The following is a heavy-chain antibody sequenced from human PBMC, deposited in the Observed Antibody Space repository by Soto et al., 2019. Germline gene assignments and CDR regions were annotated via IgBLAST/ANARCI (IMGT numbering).Heavy chain of an antibody. D-gene: IGHD3-22*01. J-gene: IGHJ4*02. CDR1: GFTFGDYA. CDR2: IRSKAYGGTT. V-gene: IGHV3-49*03. Sequence: GGSLRLSCTASGFTFGDYAMSWFRQAPGKGLEWVGFIRSKAYGGTTEYAASVKGRFTISRDDSKSIAYLQMNSLKTEDTAVYYCTRGPNPNYYDSSGYPTYWGQGTLVTVSS. CDR3: TRGPNPNYYDSSGYPTY.